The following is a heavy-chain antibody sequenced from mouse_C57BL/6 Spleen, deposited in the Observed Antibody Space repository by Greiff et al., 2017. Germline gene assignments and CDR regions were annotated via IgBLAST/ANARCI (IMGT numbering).Heavy chain of an antibody. Sequence: VQLQQPGAELVKPGASVKMSCKASGYTFTSYWITWVKQRPGQGLEWIGDIYPGSGSTNYNEKFKSKATLTVDTSSSTAYMQLSSLTSEDSAVYYCARSIYSNYYFDYWGQGTTLTVSS. CDR2: IYPGSGST. D-gene: IGHD2-5*01. CDR1: GYTFTSYW. CDR3: ARSIYSNYYFDY. J-gene: IGHJ2*01. V-gene: IGHV1-55*01.